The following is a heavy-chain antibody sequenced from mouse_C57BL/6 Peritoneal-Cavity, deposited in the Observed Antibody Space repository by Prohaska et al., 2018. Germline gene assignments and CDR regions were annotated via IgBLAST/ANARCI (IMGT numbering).Heavy chain of an antibody. CDR3: ACNYDAMDY. V-gene: IGHV1-61*01. Sequence: QVQLQQPGAELVRPGSSVKLSCKASGYTFTSYWMDWVKQRPGQGLKWIGNIYPSYCESHYNQKFKDKATLTVDKSSSTAYLELSRLTSEDSAVYYCACNYDAMDYWGQGTSVTVSS. CDR2: IYPSYCES. D-gene: IGHD2-1*01. CDR1: GYTFTSYW. J-gene: IGHJ4*01.